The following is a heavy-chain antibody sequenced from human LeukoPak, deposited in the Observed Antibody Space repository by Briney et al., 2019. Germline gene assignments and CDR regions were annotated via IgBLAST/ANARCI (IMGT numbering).Heavy chain of an antibody. CDR1: GGSIRSYY. J-gene: IGHJ4*02. CDR3: ARTDCSGGGCHFYY. CDR2: IFYSGTT. D-gene: IGHD2-15*01. Sequence: PSETLSLTCTVSGGSIRSYYWSWIRQPPGKGLEWVGYIFYSGTTDSNPSLKSRVTISVDTSKNQFSLQLSSVTTADTTVEYCARTDCSGGGCHFYYWGQEALVTVAS. V-gene: IGHV4-59*08.